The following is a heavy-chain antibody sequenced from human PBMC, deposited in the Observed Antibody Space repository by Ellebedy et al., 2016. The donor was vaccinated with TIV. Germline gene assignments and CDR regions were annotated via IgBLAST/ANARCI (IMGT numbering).Heavy chain of an antibody. CDR2: IHTSGTT. CDR3: EAEAPISDSSGYLHPH. CDR1: GASISSYY. D-gene: IGHD3-22*01. V-gene: IGHV4-4*07. J-gene: IGHJ4*02. Sequence: SETLSLXCNFSGASISSYYWSWIRQPAGKGLEWIGHIHTSGTTNYSPSLKSRVTMSVDTSRNQFSLKLTSVTAADTAVYYCEAEAPISDSSGYLHPHWGQGTLVTVSS.